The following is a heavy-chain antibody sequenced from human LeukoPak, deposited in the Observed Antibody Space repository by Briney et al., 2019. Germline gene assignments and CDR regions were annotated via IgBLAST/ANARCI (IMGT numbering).Heavy chain of an antibody. CDR3: TTEGVTVYNWFDP. J-gene: IGHJ5*02. Sequence: GGSLRLSCAASGFTFSNAWMSWVRQAPGKGMEWVGRSKSKTDGGTTEYAAPVKGRFTISRDDSKNTLYLQMNSLKTEDTAVYYCTTEGVTVYNWFDPWGQGTLVTVSS. D-gene: IGHD2-21*02. V-gene: IGHV3-15*01. CDR1: GFTFSNAW. CDR2: SKSKTDGGTT.